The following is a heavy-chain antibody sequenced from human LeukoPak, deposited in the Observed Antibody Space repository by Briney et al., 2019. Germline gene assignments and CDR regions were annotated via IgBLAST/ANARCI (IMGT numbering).Heavy chain of an antibody. D-gene: IGHD1-26*01. CDR2: ISSSGSTI. J-gene: IGHJ4*02. V-gene: IGHV3-48*03. Sequence: GGSLRLSCAASGFTFSSYEMNWVRQAPGKGLEWVSYISSSGSTIYYADSVKGRFTISRDNAKNSLYLQMNSLRAEDTAVYYCAKEAYSGSYGANFDYWGQGTLVTVSS. CDR1: GFTFSSYE. CDR3: AKEAYSGSYGANFDY.